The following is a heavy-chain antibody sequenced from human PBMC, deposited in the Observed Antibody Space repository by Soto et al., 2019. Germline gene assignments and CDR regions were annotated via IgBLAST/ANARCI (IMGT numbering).Heavy chain of an antibody. V-gene: IGHV4-59*01. D-gene: IGHD6-19*01. CDR1: GGSISSYY. J-gene: IGHJ4*02. Sequence: PSETLSLTCTVSGGSISSYYWSWIRQPPGKGLEWIGYIYYSGSTNYNPSLKSRVTISVDTSKNQFSLKLSSVTAADTAVYYCARAVDGTKRPLDYWGQGTLVTVSS. CDR2: IYYSGST. CDR3: ARAVDGTKRPLDY.